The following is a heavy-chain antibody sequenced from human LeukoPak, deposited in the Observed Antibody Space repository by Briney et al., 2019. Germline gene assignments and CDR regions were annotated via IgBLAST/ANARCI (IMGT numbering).Heavy chain of an antibody. D-gene: IGHD1-26*01. Sequence: ETLSLTCTVSGGSISSGGYSWTWVRQAPGKGLEWVSSISSSSSYIYYADSVKGRFTISRDNAKNSLYLQMNSLRAEDTAVYYCARERGFSGPWGQGTLVTVSS. CDR1: GGSISSGGYS. J-gene: IGHJ5*02. CDR2: ISSSSSYI. V-gene: IGHV3-21*01. CDR3: ARERGFSGP.